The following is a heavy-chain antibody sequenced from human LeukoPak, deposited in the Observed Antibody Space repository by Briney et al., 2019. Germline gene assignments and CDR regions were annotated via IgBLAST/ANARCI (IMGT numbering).Heavy chain of an antibody. Sequence: SETLSLTCAVYGGSFSGYYWNWIRQPPGKELEWVGEINHVGGTTSNTSLKSRVTISVDTSKNQFSLRLRSVTATDTAVYYCARAGTGDRSAVYDYWGRGTLVTVSS. CDR1: GGSFSGYY. CDR2: INHVGGT. V-gene: IGHV4-34*01. J-gene: IGHJ4*02. CDR3: ARAGTGDRSAVYDY. D-gene: IGHD7-27*01.